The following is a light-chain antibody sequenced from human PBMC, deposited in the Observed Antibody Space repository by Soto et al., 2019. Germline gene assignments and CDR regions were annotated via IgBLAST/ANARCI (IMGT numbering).Light chain of an antibody. CDR2: EGS. CDR1: SSDVGSYNL. CDR3: CSYAGSSTYD. V-gene: IGLV2-23*01. Sequence: QSALTQPASVSGSPGQSITISCTGTSSDVGSYNLVSWYQQHPGKAPKLMIYEGSKRPSGVSNRFSGSKSGNTASLTISGLQAEDEANYYCCSYAGSSTYDIGTGTKVTVL. J-gene: IGLJ1*01.